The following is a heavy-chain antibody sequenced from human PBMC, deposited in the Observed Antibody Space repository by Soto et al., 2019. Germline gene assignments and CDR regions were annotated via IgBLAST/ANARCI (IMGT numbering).Heavy chain of an antibody. D-gene: IGHD1-1*01. Sequence: PGGSLRLSCAAAGFTFSSYAMYWVRQAPGKGLEWVAVISYDGSNKYYADSVKGRFTISRDNSKNPLYLQMNSLRAEDTAVYYCAREFSYNWHYYYYGMDVWGQGTTVTVSS. CDR2: ISYDGSNK. V-gene: IGHV3-30*14. J-gene: IGHJ6*02. CDR3: AREFSYNWHYYYYGMDV. CDR1: GFTFSSYA.